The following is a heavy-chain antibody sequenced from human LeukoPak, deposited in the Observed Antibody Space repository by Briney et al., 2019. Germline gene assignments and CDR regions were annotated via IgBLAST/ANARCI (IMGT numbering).Heavy chain of an antibody. CDR2: VTDGGYT. CDR3: ARITARGDSDNAFDV. D-gene: IGHD2-21*01. J-gene: IGHJ3*01. V-gene: IGHV4-34*01. Sequence: SSETLSLTCAIYGASLNDYWWTWVRQPPGAGLEWIGEVTDGGYTNYKSSLKSRVSISVDTSKNQFSLRLPSVTAADTAMYFCARITARGDSDNAFDVWGQGTMIIVSS. CDR1: GASLNDYW.